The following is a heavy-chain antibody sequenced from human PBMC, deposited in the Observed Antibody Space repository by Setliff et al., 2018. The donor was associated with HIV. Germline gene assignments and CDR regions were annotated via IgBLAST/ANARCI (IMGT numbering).Heavy chain of an antibody. V-gene: IGHV4-4*02. CDR2: IYTSGSA. D-gene: IGHD6-6*01. CDR1: GGSISSDNW. CDR3: ASGLIAPRF. Sequence: SETLSLTCAVSGGSISSDNWWNWVRQPPGKGLEWIGRIYTSGSANYNPSLKSRVTMSVDTSKNQFSLKLSSVTAADTAVYYCASGLIAPRFWGQGTLVTVSS. J-gene: IGHJ4*02.